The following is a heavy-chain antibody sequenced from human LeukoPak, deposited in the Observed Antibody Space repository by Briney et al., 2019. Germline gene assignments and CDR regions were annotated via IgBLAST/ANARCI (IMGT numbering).Heavy chain of an antibody. Sequence: EGSLRLSCAASGFTVSNTYMSWVRQAPGKGLEWVSLIYSGGTTYYADSVKGRFIISRDNSKNTLYLQMNSLRAEDTAVYYCARIDHWGQGTLVTVSS. CDR1: GFTVSNTY. CDR2: IYSGGTT. V-gene: IGHV3-66*01. J-gene: IGHJ4*02. CDR3: ARIDH.